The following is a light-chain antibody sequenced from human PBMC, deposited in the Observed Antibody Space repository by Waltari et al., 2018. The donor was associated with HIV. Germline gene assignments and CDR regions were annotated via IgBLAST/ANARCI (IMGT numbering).Light chain of an antibody. CDR3: WSYAGSSTWV. CDR1: RGDAGRQTC. CDR2: EVS. Sequence: SPVAQLASVSGSLGLSITISCAVTRGDAGRQTCVAWYHQHTGKAPKLMLYEVSKRPSGVSNRLPGSKSGNTASLTISERQAEDGADYFCWSYAGSSTWVFGGGTKLTGL. J-gene: IGLJ3*02. V-gene: IGLV2-23*02.